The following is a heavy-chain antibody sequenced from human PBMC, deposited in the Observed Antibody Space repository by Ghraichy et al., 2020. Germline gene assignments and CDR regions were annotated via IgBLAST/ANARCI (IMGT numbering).Heavy chain of an antibody. V-gene: IGHV1-69*13. Sequence: SVKVSCKASGGTFSSYAISWVRQAPGQGLEWMGGIIPIFGTANYAQKFQGRVTITADESTSTAYMELSSLRSEDTAVYYCARVAPRTTVTTLYFDYWGQGTLVTVSS. J-gene: IGHJ4*02. CDR1: GGTFSSYA. D-gene: IGHD4-17*01. CDR2: IIPIFGTA. CDR3: ARVAPRTTVTTLYFDY.